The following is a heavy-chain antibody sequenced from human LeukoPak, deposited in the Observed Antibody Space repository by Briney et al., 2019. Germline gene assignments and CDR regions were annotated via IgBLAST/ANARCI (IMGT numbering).Heavy chain of an antibody. V-gene: IGHV3-33*01. Sequence: GGSLRLSCAASGFTFSIYGMHWVRQAPGKGLEWVAAMRYDGGDTYYADSVKGRFTISRDNSKNTLYLQMNSLRAEDTAVYFCVRGYDTLTGYFHYFDYWGQGTLVTVSS. CDR3: VRGYDTLTGYFHYFDY. J-gene: IGHJ4*02. CDR2: MRYDGGDT. D-gene: IGHD3-9*01. CDR1: GFTFSIYG.